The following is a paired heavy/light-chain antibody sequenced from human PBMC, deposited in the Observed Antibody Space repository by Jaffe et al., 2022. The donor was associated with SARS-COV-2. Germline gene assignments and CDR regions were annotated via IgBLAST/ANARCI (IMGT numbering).Light chain of an antibody. J-gene: IGKJ1*01. V-gene: IGKV3-15*01. CDR1: QSVSSN. Sequence: EVVMTQSPATLSVSPGDRATLSCRASQSVSSNLAWYQQKPGQAPRLLIYGASTRATGIPARFSGSGSGTEFSLTISSLQSEDFAVYYCQQYNNWPRTFGQGTKVEIK. CDR2: GAS. CDR3: QQYNNWPRT.
Heavy chain of an antibody. CDR3: AREGGVVDV. CDR1: GFSFSDYY. Sequence: QVQLVESGGDLVKPGGSLRLSCAASGFSFSDYYMNWIRQAPGKGLEWLSYISRGGSTIYYADSVKGRFTISRDNAKNSLYLQMNSLRVEDTAVYYCAREGGVVDVWGQGTPVTVSS. D-gene: IGHD3-16*01. J-gene: IGHJ6*02. CDR2: ISRGGSTI. V-gene: IGHV3-11*01.